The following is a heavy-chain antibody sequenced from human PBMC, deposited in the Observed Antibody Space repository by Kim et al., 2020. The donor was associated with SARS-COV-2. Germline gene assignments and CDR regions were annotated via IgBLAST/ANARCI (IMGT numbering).Heavy chain of an antibody. CDR1: GFTVGSNY. D-gene: IGHD4-17*01. CDR2: IYSGGTT. CDR3: ARGFYGDSYFDL. Sequence: GGSLRLSCAASGFTVGSNYMSWVRQAPGKGLEWVSVIYSGGTTYYYADSVKGRFTISRDTSKNTLYLQMNSLRAEDTAVYYCARGFYGDSYFDLWGRGTL. J-gene: IGHJ2*01. V-gene: IGHV3-53*01.